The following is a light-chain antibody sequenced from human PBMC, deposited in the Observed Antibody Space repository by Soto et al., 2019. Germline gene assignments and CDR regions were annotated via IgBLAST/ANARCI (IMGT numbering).Light chain of an antibody. Sequence: IVLTQSPGTLSLSPGERATLSCRASQSVRSTFLAWYQQRPGQAPRLLIYGASSRATGIPDRFSGSGSGTDFTLTISRLEPEDFAVYYCQQYGSSSPWTFGQGTKVDIK. CDR3: QQYGSSSPWT. V-gene: IGKV3-20*01. CDR1: QSVRSTF. CDR2: GAS. J-gene: IGKJ1*01.